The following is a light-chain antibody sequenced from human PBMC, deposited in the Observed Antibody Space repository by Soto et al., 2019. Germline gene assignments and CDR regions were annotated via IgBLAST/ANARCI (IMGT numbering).Light chain of an antibody. CDR1: QIVSSNF. CDR3: QQYDSSPRT. Sequence: ENVLTQSPVTLSLSPGERSTLSCSSSQIVSSNFLAWYQQKPGQAPRLLIYGAPNRATGIPDRFSGSGSGTDFTLTISRLEPEDFAVYYCQQYDSSPRTFGQGTKVDIK. CDR2: GAP. V-gene: IGKV3-20*01. J-gene: IGKJ1*01.